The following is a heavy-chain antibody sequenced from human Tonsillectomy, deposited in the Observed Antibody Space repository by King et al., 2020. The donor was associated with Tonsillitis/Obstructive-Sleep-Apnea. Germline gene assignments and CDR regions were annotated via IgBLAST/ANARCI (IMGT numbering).Heavy chain of an antibody. D-gene: IGHD4-17*01. CDR2: ISYDGSNK. J-gene: IGHJ6*02. CDR1: GFTFSSYA. Sequence: VQLVESGGGVVQPGRSLRLSCAASGFTFSSYAMHWVRQAPRKGLEWVAVISYDGSNKYYADSVKGRFTISRDNSKNTLYLQMNSLRGEDTAVYYCARTDTTADYGMDVWGQGTSVTVSS. CDR3: ARTDTTADYGMDV. V-gene: IGHV3-30*04.